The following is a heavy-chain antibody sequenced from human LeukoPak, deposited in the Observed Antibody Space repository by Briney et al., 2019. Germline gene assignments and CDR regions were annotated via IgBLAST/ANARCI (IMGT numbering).Heavy chain of an antibody. CDR1: GGSFSCYY. CDR3: ARGAVYGYCSGGSCYPRWGTPVLHFQH. V-gene: IGHV4-34*01. CDR2: INHSGRT. Sequence: PSETLSLTCSVYGGSFSCYYWSWIRQPQGMGWVGMGEINHSGRTNSNRSLKRRVTISVDTSKNQFSLKLSSVTAADTAVYYCARGAVYGYCSGGSCYPRWGTPVLHFQHWGQGTLVTVSS. J-gene: IGHJ1*01. D-gene: IGHD2-15*01.